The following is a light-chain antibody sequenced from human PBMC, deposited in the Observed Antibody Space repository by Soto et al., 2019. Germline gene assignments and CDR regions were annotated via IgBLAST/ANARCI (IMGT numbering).Light chain of an antibody. CDR1: QSISSY. V-gene: IGKV1-39*01. J-gene: IGKJ2*01. Sequence: DIQMTQSPSSLSASVGDRVTITCRASQSISSYLNWYQQKPGKAPKLLISAASTLQSGVPSMFSGSGSGTDFSLTISSLQPEDFATYYCQQSYSTQYNFAQGTKVDI. CDR3: QQSYSTQYN. CDR2: AAS.